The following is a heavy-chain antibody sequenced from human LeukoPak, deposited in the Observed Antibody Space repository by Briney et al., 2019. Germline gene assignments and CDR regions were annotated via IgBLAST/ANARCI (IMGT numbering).Heavy chain of an antibody. CDR3: AKGGGATATHLLDY. CDR1: GFTFSSYG. V-gene: IGHV3-30*02. CDR2: IQYDGSNK. Sequence: EGSLRLSCAASGFTFSSYGMHWVRQAPGKGLEWVAFIQYDGSNKYYADSVQGRFTISRDNSKNTLFLQMNSLRAEDTTVYYCAKGGGATATHLLDYWGQGTLVIVSS. J-gene: IGHJ4*02. D-gene: IGHD1-26*01.